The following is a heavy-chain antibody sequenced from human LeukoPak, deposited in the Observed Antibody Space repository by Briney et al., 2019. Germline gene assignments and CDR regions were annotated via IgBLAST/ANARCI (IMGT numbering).Heavy chain of an antibody. J-gene: IGHJ5*02. Sequence: SETLSLTCTVSGGSISSSSYYWAWIRQPPGKGLEWIGSIYYGGSTYYNPSLKSRVTISVDTSMNQFSLKLSFVTTADTAVYYCARALGYCSGGSCTRGYNWFDPWGQGTLVTVPS. CDR2: IYYGGST. V-gene: IGHV4-39*01. CDR3: ARALGYCSGGSCTRGYNWFDP. CDR1: GGSISSSSYY. D-gene: IGHD2-15*01.